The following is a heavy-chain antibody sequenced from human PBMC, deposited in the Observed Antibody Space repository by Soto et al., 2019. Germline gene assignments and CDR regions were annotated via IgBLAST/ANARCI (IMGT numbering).Heavy chain of an antibody. CDR2: ISDNGRST. J-gene: IGHJ4*02. Sequence: GGSLRLSCSASGFAFASYSMHWVRQAPGKGPEYVSAISDNGRSTYYADSVKGRFTISRDNSKNALYLQMSSLRTEDTAIFYCVKGAKYSGRYYYFDYWGQGTPLTVSS. D-gene: IGHD1-26*01. CDR3: VKGAKYSGRYYYFDY. CDR1: GFAFASYS. V-gene: IGHV3-64D*06.